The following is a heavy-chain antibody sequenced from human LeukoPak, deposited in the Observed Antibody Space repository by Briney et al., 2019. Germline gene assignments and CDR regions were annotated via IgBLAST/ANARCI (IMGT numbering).Heavy chain of an antibody. J-gene: IGHJ6*02. CDR3: ARKRALFYGMDV. V-gene: IGHV3-66*01. CDR1: GFTVSSNY. CDR2: IYSGGST. Sequence: PGGSLRLSCAASGFTVSSNYMSWVRQAPGKGLEWVSVIYSGGSTYYADSVKGRFTISRDNSKNTLYLQMNSLRAEDTAVYYCARKRALFYGMDVWGQGTTVTVSS.